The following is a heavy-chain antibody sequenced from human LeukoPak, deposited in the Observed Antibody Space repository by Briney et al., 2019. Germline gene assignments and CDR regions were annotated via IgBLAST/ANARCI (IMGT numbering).Heavy chain of an antibody. D-gene: IGHD1/OR15-1a*01. CDR3: AGFSNKGV. Sequence: GGSLRLSCAASGFTFSSYAMSWVRQAPGKGMEWVSATSGSGGSTYYADSVKGRFTISRDNSKNTLYLQMSSLRAEDTAVYYCAGFSNKGVWGQGTTVTVSS. V-gene: IGHV3-23*01. CDR1: GFTFSSYA. CDR2: TSGSGGST. J-gene: IGHJ6*02.